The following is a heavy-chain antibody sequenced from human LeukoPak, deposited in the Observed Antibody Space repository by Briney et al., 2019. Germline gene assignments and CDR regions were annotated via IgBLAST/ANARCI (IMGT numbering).Heavy chain of an antibody. V-gene: IGHV4-59*01. D-gene: IGHD2-21*01. CDR3: ARAYCGGDCYSGEYFQH. CDR1: GGSISSYY. Sequence: SETLSLTCTVSGGSISSYYWSWIRQPPGKGLEWIGYIYYSGSTNYNPSLKSRVTISVDTSKNQFSLKLSSVTAADTAVYYCARAYCGGDCYSGEYFQHWARAPWSPSPQ. J-gene: IGHJ1*01. CDR2: IYYSGST.